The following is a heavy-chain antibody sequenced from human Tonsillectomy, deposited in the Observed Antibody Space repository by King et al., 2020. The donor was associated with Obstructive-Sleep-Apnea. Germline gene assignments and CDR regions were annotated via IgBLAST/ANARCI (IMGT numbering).Heavy chain of an antibody. Sequence: QVTLKESGPTLVKPTQTLTLTCTFSGFSLRTREVGVGWIRRPPGKALEWLALIFWDDDKRYSPSLMSRLTITTDTSKNQVVLRMTNMDPVDTGTYYCARCFDYGDSHFYYYAMDVWGHGTTVTVSS. D-gene: IGHD4-17*01. V-gene: IGHV2-5*02. J-gene: IGHJ6*02. CDR2: IFWDDDK. CDR3: ARCFDYGDSHFYYYAMDV. CDR1: GFSLRTREVG.